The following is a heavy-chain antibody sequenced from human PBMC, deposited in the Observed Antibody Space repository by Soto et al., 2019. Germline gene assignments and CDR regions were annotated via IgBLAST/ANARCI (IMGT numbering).Heavy chain of an antibody. CDR2: IVVGSGNT. D-gene: IGHD1-1*01. V-gene: IGHV1-58*01. Sequence: SEKVSCKASGFTFTSSAVQWVRQARGQRLEWIGWIVVGSGNTNYAQKFQERVTITRDMSTSTAYMELSSLRSEDTAVHYCARDQSWHDLVWWFDPWGQGTLVTVSS. CDR1: GFTFTSSA. CDR3: ARDQSWHDLVWWFDP. J-gene: IGHJ5*02.